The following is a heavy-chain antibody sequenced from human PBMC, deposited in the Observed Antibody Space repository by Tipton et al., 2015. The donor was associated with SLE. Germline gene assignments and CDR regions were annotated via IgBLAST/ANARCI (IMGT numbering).Heavy chain of an antibody. CDR2: ISSSGSTI. CDR1: GFTFSSYE. CDR3: AREGPTVTTPKDYFDY. D-gene: IGHD4-17*01. Sequence: SLRLSCAASGFTFSSYEMNWVRQAPGKGLEWVSYISSSGSTIYYADSVKGRFTISRDNAKNSLYLQMNSLRAEDTAVYYCAREGPTVTTPKDYFDYWGQGTPVTVSS. V-gene: IGHV3-48*03. J-gene: IGHJ4*02.